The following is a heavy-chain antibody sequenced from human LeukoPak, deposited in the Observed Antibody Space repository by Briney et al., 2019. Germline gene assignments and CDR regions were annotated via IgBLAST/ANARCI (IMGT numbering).Heavy chain of an antibody. V-gene: IGHV4-59*08. CDR3: ARLVVGAGRYCFDY. CDR2: IYYSGST. Sequence: PSETLSLTCTVSGGSISSYYWSWIRQPPGKGLEWIGYIYYSGSTNYNPSLKSRVTISVDTSKNQFSLKLSSVTAADTAVYYCARLVVGAGRYCFDYWGQGTLVTVSS. CDR1: GGSISSYY. D-gene: IGHD1-26*01. J-gene: IGHJ4*02.